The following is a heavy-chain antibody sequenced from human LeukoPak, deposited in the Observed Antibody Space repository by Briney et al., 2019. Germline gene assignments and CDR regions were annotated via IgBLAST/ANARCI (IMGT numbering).Heavy chain of an antibody. J-gene: IGHJ4*02. CDR1: GFTFSTFA. D-gene: IGHD2-8*02. CDR2: IFPSGGEI. V-gene: IGHV3-23*01. CDR3: ATYRQVLLPFES. Sequence: GGSLRLSCAASGFTFSTFAMIWVRQPPGKGLEWVSSIFPSGGEIHYADSVRGRFTISRDDSKSTLSLQMNSLRAEDTAIYYCATYRQVLLPFESWGQGTLVAVSS.